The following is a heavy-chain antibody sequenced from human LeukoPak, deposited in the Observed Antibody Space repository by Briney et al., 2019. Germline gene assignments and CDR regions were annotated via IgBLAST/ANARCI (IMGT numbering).Heavy chain of an antibody. D-gene: IGHD2-2*01. CDR1: GFTFSSYA. Sequence: GGSLRLSCAASGFTFSSYAMSWVRQAPGKGLEWVSAISGSGGSTYYADSVKGRFTFSRDNAKNSLYLQMNSLRDEDTAVYYCAREEVVPAAIFPPEFDYWGQGTLVTVSS. CDR2: ISGSGGST. V-gene: IGHV3-23*01. J-gene: IGHJ4*02. CDR3: AREEVVPAAIFPPEFDY.